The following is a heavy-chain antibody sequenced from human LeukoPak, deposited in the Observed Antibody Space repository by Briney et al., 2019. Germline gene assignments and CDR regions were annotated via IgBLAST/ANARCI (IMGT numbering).Heavy chain of an antibody. J-gene: IGHJ4*02. CDR2: IYPGDSHT. V-gene: IGHV5-51*01. CDR3: ARLVTSGYYYFDC. D-gene: IGHD3-22*01. Sequence: GESLKISCKGSGYSFTSYWIGWVRQMPGKGLEWMGVIYPGDSHTKYSPSFQGRVTISADKSISTAYLQWSSLKASDTAMYYCARLVTSGYYYFDCWGQGTLVTVSS. CDR1: GYSFTSYW.